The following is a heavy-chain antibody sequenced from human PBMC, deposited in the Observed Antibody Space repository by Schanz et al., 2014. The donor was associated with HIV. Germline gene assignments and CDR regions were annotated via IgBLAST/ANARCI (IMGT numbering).Heavy chain of an antibody. Sequence: VQLVESGGDLIQPGGSLRLSCVASGFPFSNFAMSWVRQDPGRGLEWVSSISESGGRTYYADSVNGRFTISRDNAKNSLHLQMSRLGAEDTAVYYCARDLHDYGDARTDYWGQGILVTVSS. J-gene: IGHJ4*02. CDR3: ARDLHDYGDARTDY. D-gene: IGHD4-17*01. CDR2: ISESGGRT. V-gene: IGHV3-23*04. CDR1: GFPFSNFA.